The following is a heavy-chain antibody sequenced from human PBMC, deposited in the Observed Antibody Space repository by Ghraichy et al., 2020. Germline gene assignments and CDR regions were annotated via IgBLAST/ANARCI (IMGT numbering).Heavy chain of an antibody. D-gene: IGHD5-18*01. V-gene: IGHV1-8*01. CDR2: MNAHTGNT. CDR3: VRSYGQLWLPLDY. Sequence: ASVKVSCKTSGYTFTSYDINWVRQASGQGLEWMGWMNAHTGNTGYAQKFEGRFTMTRSTSTSTAYMELGSLSAEDTALYYCVRSYGQLWLPLDYWGQGTLVTVSS. CDR1: GYTFTSYD. J-gene: IGHJ4*02.